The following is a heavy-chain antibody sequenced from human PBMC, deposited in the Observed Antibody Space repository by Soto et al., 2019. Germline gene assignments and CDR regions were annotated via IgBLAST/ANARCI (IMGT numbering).Heavy chain of an antibody. CDR2: IYYSGST. V-gene: IGHV4-59*01. CDR3: ARERTASSSGYFDY. J-gene: IGHJ4*02. Sequence: SCKASGYTFIDYYWSWIRQPPGKGLEWIGYIYYSGSTNYNPSLKSRVTISVDTSKNQFSLKLSSVTAADTAVYYCARERTASSSGYFDYWGQGTLVTVSS. CDR1: GYTFIDYY. D-gene: IGHD3-22*01.